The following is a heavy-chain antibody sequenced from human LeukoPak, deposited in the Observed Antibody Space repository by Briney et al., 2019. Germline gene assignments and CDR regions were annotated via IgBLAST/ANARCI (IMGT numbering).Heavy chain of an antibody. D-gene: IGHD2-2*01. CDR3: ARLKVPAVRGHYYYYMDV. V-gene: IGHV4-4*09. CDR2: IYTSGST. J-gene: IGHJ6*03. CDR1: GGSISSYY. Sequence: SPSETLSLTCAVSGGSISSYYWSWIRQPPGKGLDWIGYIYTSGSTNYNPSLKSRVTILVDTSKNQFSLKLSSVTAADTAVYYCARLKVPAVRGHYYYYMDVWGKGTTVTVSS.